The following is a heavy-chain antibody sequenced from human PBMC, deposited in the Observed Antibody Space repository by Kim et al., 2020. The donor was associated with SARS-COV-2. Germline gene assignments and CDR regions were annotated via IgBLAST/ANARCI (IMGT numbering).Heavy chain of an antibody. Sequence: GGSLRLSCAASGFTFSSYSMNWVRQAPGKGLEWVSSISSSSSYIYYADSVKGRFTISRDNAKNSLYLQMNSLRAEDTAVYYCARDSLDIVVVPADYWGQGTLVTVSS. CDR2: ISSSSSYI. CDR1: GFTFSSYS. J-gene: IGHJ4*02. V-gene: IGHV3-21*01. D-gene: IGHD2-2*01. CDR3: ARDSLDIVVVPADY.